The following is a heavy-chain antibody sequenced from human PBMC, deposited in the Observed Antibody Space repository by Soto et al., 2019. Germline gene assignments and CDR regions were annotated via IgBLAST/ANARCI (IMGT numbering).Heavy chain of an antibody. CDR1: GFTFSSYA. J-gene: IGHJ5*01. D-gene: IGHD3-3*01. Sequence: RGSLRLSCAASGFTFSSYAMSWVRQAPGKGLEWVSAISGSGGSTYYADSVKGRFTISRDNSKNTLYLQMNSLRAEDTAVYYCAKDLEYDFWSGYLVFDFWGQGTLVTVSS. CDR3: AKDLEYDFWSGYLVFDF. V-gene: IGHV3-23*01. CDR2: ISGSGGST.